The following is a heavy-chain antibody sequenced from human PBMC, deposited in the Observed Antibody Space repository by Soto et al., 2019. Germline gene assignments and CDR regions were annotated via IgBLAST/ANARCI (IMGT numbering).Heavy chain of an antibody. J-gene: IGHJ4*02. D-gene: IGHD5-12*01. CDR3: AQDKGHGYHPAGH. Sequence: QVQLVESGGGVVQPGRSLRLSCAASGFTFSNSAMHWVRQAPGKGLEWVAVMSFDGGNKYYADSVKGRFTISRDNSRNTVYLQMNSLRTEDTAMYYCAQDKGHGYHPAGHWGQGTLVTVSS. CDR1: GFTFSNSA. CDR2: MSFDGGNK. V-gene: IGHV3-30*18.